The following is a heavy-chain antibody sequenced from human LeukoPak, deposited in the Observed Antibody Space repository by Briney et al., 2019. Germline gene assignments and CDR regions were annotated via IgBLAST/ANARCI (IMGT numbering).Heavy chain of an antibody. CDR1: GGSIISSSYY. CDR3: ASPYDTGGYFDY. J-gene: IGHJ4*02. V-gene: IGHV4-39*01. D-gene: IGHD3-22*01. Sequence: SETLSLTCTVSGGSIISSSYYWGWIRQPPGKGLEWIGTIYYSGSTYYNPSLKSRVTISVDTSKNQLSLKLSSVTATDTAVYYCASPYDTGGYFDYWGQGALVTVSS. CDR2: IYYSGST.